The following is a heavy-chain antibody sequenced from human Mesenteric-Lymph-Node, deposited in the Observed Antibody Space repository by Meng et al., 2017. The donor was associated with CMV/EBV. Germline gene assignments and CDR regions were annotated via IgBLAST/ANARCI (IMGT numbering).Heavy chain of an antibody. Sequence: SETLSLTCTVSGGSISSGGYYWSWIRQHPGKGLEWIGYIYYSGSTYYNPSLKSRVTISVDTSKNQFSLKLSSVTAADTAVYYCARISRVRGRIDYWGQGTLVTVSS. V-gene: IGHV4-31*03. CDR1: GGSISSGGYY. J-gene: IGHJ4*02. D-gene: IGHD3-10*01. CDR2: IYYSGST. CDR3: ARISRVRGRIDY.